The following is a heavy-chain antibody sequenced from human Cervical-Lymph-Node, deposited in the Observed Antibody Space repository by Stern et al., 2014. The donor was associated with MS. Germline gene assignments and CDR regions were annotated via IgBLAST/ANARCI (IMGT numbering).Heavy chain of an antibody. CDR3: ARDNDDNGMDV. CDR1: GDTFITFG. J-gene: IGHJ6*02. D-gene: IGHD1-1*01. V-gene: IGHV1-69*05. CDR2: VIPLFGTT. Sequence: DQLAESGADVKKPGSSVKVSCTASGDTFITFGIRWVRQAPGQGLEWMGRVIPLFGTTGYAQTVPGRVTISTDESVTTLYLEMSGLRSEDTAVYYCARDNDDNGMDVWGQGTTVTVTS.